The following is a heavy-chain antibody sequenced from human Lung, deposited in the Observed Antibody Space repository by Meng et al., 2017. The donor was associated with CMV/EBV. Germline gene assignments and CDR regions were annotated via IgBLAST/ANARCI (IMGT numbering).Heavy chain of an antibody. V-gene: IGHV4-4*02. CDR2: IPHRGSS. Sequence: QVQVRRSGPAMVKPAETLPLTCAVSGDSINNHNWWAWVRQPPGKGLEWIGEIPHRGSSAYNPSLKSRVSMSIDKSKNQFSLKLTSVTAADTAVYHCLRRSGGSVWGQGTLVTVSS. J-gene: IGHJ1*01. CDR1: GDSINNHNW. D-gene: IGHD3-10*01. CDR3: LRRSGGSV.